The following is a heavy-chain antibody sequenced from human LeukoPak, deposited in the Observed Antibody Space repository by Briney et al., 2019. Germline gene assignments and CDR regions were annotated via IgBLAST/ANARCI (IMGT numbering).Heavy chain of an antibody. J-gene: IGHJ4*02. CDR1: GFTFSSYA. CDR2: ISGSGGST. Sequence: PGGSLRLSCAASGFTFSSYATSWVRRAPGKGLEWVSSISGSGGSTYYADSVKGRFTISRDNSKNTLSLQINSLRAEDTALYYCAKGTDYYDSRGHYYANFDYWGQGTLVTVSS. CDR3: AKGTDYYDSRGHYYANFDY. D-gene: IGHD3-22*01. V-gene: IGHV3-23*01.